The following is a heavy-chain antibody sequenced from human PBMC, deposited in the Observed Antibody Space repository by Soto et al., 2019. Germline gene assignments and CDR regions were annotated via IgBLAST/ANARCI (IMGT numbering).Heavy chain of an antibody. D-gene: IGHD1-26*01. CDR1: GFTFSNAW. J-gene: IGHJ6*02. CDR3: TASGSYWSYYYYGMDV. Sequence: PGGSLRLSCAAAGFTFSNAWMNWVRQAPGKGLEWVGRIKSKTDGGTTDYAAPVKGRFTISRDDSKNTLYLQMNSLKTEDTAVYYCTASGSYWSYYYYGMDVWGQGTTVTV. CDR2: IKSKTDGGTT. V-gene: IGHV3-15*07.